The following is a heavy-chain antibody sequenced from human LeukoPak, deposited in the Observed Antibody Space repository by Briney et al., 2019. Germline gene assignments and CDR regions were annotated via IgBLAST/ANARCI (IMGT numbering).Heavy chain of an antibody. CDR1: GFTFSSYA. V-gene: IGHV3-23*01. CDR2: ISGSGGST. CDR3: AKDGGGTLYYCMDV. D-gene: IGHD1-14*01. Sequence: QPGGSLRLSCAASGFTFSSYAMSWVRQAPGKGLEWVSAISGSGGSTYYADSVKGRFTISRDNSKNTLYLQMNSLRAEDTAVYYCAKDGGGTLYYCMDVWGKGTTVTVSS. J-gene: IGHJ6*03.